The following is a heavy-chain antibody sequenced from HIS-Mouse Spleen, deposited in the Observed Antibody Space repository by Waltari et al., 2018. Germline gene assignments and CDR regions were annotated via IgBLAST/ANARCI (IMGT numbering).Heavy chain of an antibody. Sequence: QLQLQESGPGLVKPSETLSLTCTVSGGSISSSSYYWGWIRQPPGKGLEWIGGIYYSGSTYNNPSLKSRVTISVDTSKNQFSLKLSSVTAADTAVYYCARAPGALDAFDIWGQGTMVTVSS. CDR1: GGSISSSSYY. V-gene: IGHV4-39*07. CDR2: IYYSGST. CDR3: ARAPGALDAFDI. J-gene: IGHJ3*02. D-gene: IGHD7-27*01.